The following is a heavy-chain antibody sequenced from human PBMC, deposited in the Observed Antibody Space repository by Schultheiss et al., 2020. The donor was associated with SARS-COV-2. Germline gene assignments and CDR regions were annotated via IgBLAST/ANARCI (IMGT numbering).Heavy chain of an antibody. Sequence: SQTLSLTCAVYGGSFSGYYWSWIRQPPGKGLEWIGYIYYSGSTNYNPSLKRRVAMSIDTSKNQFSLKLSSVTAADTAVYYCARDTYCSAGSCFDWYFDVWGRGTLVTVSS. CDR1: GGSFSGYY. CDR2: IYYSGST. J-gene: IGHJ2*01. CDR3: ARDTYCSAGSCFDWYFDV. V-gene: IGHV4-59*01. D-gene: IGHD2-15*01.